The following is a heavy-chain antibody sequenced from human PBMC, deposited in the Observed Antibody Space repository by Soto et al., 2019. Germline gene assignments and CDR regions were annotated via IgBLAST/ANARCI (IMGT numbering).Heavy chain of an antibody. J-gene: IGHJ6*02. Sequence: PGGSLRLSCAASGFTFSSYAMHWVRQAPGKGLEWVAVISYDGSNKYYADSVKGRFTISRDNSKNTLYLQMNRLRAEDTAVYYCARGFGELLPNYYYYGMDVWGQGTTVTVSS. D-gene: IGHD3-10*01. V-gene: IGHV3-30-3*01. CDR2: ISYDGSNK. CDR3: ARGFGELLPNYYYYGMDV. CDR1: GFTFSSYA.